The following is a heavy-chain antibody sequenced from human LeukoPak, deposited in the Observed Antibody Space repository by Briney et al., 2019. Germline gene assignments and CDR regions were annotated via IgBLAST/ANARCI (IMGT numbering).Heavy chain of an antibody. CDR2: ISAYNGNT. J-gene: IGHJ5*02. D-gene: IGHD3-22*01. Sequence: ASVKVSCKASGYTCTSYGISWVRQAPGQGLEWMGWISAYNGNTNYAQKLQGRVTMTTDTSTSTAYMELRSLISEDTAVYYCARKVPNASRGYYYRGQFDPWGQGTLVTVSS. CDR1: GYTCTSYG. V-gene: IGHV1-18*01. CDR3: ARKVPNASRGYYYRGQFDP.